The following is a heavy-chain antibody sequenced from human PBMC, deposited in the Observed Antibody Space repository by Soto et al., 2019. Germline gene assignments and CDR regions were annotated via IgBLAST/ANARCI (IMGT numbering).Heavy chain of an antibody. J-gene: IGHJ6*02. CDR2: INSDGSST. CDR3: ASLRRTPGYYGMDV. V-gene: IGHV3-74*01. D-gene: IGHD2-15*01. Sequence: GGSLRLSCAASGFTFSSYWMHWVRQAPGKGLVWVSRINSDGSSTSYADSVKGRFTISRDNAKNTLYLQMNSLRAEDTAVYYCASLRRTPGYYGMDVWGQGTTVTVSS. CDR1: GFTFSSYW.